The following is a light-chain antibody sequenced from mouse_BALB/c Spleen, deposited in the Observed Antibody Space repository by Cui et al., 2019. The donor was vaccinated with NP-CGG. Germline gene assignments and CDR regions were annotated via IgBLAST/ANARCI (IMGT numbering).Light chain of an antibody. CDR3: ALWYSNHWV. J-gene: IGLJ1*01. V-gene: IGLV1*01. CDR1: TGAVTTSTY. CDR2: GTN. Sequence: QAVLPQESALPTSPGETVTLTFRSSTGAVTTSTYANWVQEKPDHLFTGLIGGTNNRAPGVPARFSGSLIGDKAALTITGAQTEDEAIYFCALWYSNHWVFGGGTKLTVL.